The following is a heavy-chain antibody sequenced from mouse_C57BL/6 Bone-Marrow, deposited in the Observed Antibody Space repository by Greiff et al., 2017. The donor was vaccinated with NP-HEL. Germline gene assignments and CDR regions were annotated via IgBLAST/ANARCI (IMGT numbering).Heavy chain of an antibody. Sequence: QVQLQQSGAELVRPGSSVKLSCKASGYTFTSYWMDWVKQRPGQGLEWIGNIYPSDSETHYNQKFKDKATLTVDKSSSTAYMQLSSLTSEDSAVYYCARSLWLRLAMDYWGQGTSVTVSS. CDR2: IYPSDSET. D-gene: IGHD2-2*01. CDR3: ARSLWLRLAMDY. CDR1: GYTFTSYW. V-gene: IGHV1-61*01. J-gene: IGHJ4*01.